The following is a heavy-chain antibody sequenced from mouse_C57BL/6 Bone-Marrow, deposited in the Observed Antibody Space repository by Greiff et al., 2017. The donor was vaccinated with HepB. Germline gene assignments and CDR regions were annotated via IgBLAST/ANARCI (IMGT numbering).Heavy chain of an antibody. D-gene: IGHD2-3*01. CDR3: AYDGYYVRF. J-gene: IGHJ3*01. CDR2: IYPRSGNT. V-gene: IGHV1-81*01. CDR1: GYTFTSYG. Sequence: QVQLQQSGAELARPGASVKLSFKASGYTFTSYGISWVKQRTGQGLEWIGEIYPRSGNTYYNEKFKGKATLTADKSSSTAYMELRSLTSEDSAVYFCAYDGYYVRFGGQGTLVTVSA.